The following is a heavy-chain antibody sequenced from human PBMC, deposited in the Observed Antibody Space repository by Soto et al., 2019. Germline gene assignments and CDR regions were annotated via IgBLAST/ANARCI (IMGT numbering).Heavy chain of an antibody. V-gene: IGHV3-23*01. CDR3: AKADDPVDIVVVPAAIDY. D-gene: IGHD2-2*01. CDR1: GFTFSSYA. J-gene: IGHJ4*02. Sequence: GGSLRLSCAASGFTFSSYAMSWVRQAPGKGLEWVSAISGSGGSTYYADSVKGRFTISRDNSKNTLYLQMNSLRAEDTAVYYCAKADDPVDIVVVPAAIDYWGQGTLVTVSS. CDR2: ISGSGGST.